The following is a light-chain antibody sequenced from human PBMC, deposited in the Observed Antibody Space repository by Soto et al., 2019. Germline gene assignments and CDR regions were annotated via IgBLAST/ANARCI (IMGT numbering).Light chain of an antibody. CDR1: SGHSGSI. CDR2: LERSGSY. V-gene: IGLV4-60*02. Sequence: QSVLTQSSSASASLGSSVKLTCTLSSGHSGSIIAWHQQQPGKAPRYLMKLERSGSYNKGSGVPDRFSGSSSGADRYLTISNLQFEDEADYYCETWDTNTRVFGGGTKGTVL. CDR3: ETWDTNTRV. J-gene: IGLJ3*02.